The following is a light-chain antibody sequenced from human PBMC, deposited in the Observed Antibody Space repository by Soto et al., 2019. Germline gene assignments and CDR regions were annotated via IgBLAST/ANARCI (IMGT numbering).Light chain of an antibody. CDR1: QDITKS. CDR2: IAS. CDR3: QQYDSVPYT. J-gene: IGKJ2*01. V-gene: IGKV1-33*01. Sequence: DIQMTQSPSSVSASVGDRVTITCQATQDITKSLNWYQQKPGKAPNLLIYIASNLERGVPSRFSGSGSGTHFSLTISSLQPEDFATYFCQQYDSVPYTFGQGTKVDIK.